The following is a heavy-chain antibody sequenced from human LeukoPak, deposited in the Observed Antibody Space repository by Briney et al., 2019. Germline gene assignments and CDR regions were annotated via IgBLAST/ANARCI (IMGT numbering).Heavy chain of an antibody. CDR2: IYTSGST. V-gene: IGHV4-61*02. CDR3: AGGDGSGSYYRY. CDR1: GNSISSGDYY. D-gene: IGHD3-10*01. J-gene: IGHJ4*02. Sequence: SQTLSLTCTVSGNSISSGDYYWSWIRQPAGKGLEWIGRIYTSGSTTYNPSLKSRVTISGDTSENQFSLRLSSVTAADTAVYYCAGGDGSGSYYRYWGQGTLVTVSS.